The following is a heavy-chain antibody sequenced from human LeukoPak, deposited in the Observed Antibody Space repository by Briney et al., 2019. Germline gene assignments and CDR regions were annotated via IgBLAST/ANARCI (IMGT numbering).Heavy chain of an antibody. Sequence: GGTLRISSAASGFTFSSYGMSWIRQAPGKGLDWVSAISGSGGSTYYADSVKGRFTISRDNSKNTLYLQMNSMRAEDTAVYYCASPSRDGYDSRGYPWDYWGQGTLVTVSS. CDR3: ASPSRDGYDSRGYPWDY. D-gene: IGHD3-22*01. V-gene: IGHV3-23*01. CDR2: ISGSGGST. J-gene: IGHJ4*02. CDR1: GFTFSSYG.